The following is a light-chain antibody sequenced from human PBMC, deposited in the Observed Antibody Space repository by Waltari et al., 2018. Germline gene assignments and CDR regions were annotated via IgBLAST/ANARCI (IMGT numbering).Light chain of an antibody. Sequence: QSALTQPASVSGSPGQSITISCTAVNSNVDILHLVSWYQHHPGRNPRLLIYEISQLPSGISHLFSVSKSGNTASLTISGLQPEDEADYFCCSFAGYGIYVFGSGTQVSVL. CDR2: EIS. V-gene: IGLV2-23*02. J-gene: IGLJ1*01. CDR3: CSFAGYGIYV. CDR1: NSNVDILHL.